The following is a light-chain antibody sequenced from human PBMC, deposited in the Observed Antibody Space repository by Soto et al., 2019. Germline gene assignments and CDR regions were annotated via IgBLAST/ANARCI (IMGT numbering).Light chain of an antibody. V-gene: IGLV1-51*01. Sequence: QSVLPQPPSVSAAPGQKVTISCSGSSSNIGNNYVSWYQQLPGTAPKLLIYDNNKRPSGIPGRFSGSKSGTSGTLDITGLQTGDEADYYCATWDGSLPAEVFGGGTKLTVL. J-gene: IGLJ2*01. CDR2: DNN. CDR1: SSNIGNNY. CDR3: ATWDGSLPAEV.